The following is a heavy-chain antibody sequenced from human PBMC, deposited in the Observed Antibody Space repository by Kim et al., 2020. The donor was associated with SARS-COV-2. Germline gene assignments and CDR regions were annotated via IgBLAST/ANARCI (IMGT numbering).Heavy chain of an antibody. CDR3: AREKGSFGV. D-gene: IGHD3-10*01. J-gene: IGHJ4*02. Sequence: GSTAYIPSSKSRVAISVDASKRQFSLTLTSVTAADTAVYYCAREKGSFGVWGQGTAVIVSS. CDR2: GST. V-gene: IGHV4-34*01.